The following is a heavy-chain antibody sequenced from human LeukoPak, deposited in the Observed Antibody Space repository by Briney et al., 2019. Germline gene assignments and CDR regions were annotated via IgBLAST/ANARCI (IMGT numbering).Heavy chain of an antibody. D-gene: IGHD3-10*01. V-gene: IGHV3-11*06. CDR1: GFTFNNYY. Sequence: GGSLRLSCEASGFTFNNYYINWIRQTPGKGLQWISYISGSGNYTKYADFVEGRFIISRDNDKKSLYLQMNNVAVEDTGVYYCARGGSFDYWGQGVLVTVSS. CDR3: ARGGSFDY. CDR2: ISGSGNYT. J-gene: IGHJ4*02.